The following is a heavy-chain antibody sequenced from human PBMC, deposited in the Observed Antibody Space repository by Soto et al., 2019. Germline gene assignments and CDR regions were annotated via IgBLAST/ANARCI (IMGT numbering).Heavy chain of an antibody. CDR3: ARGATIPQLGHCYGMDV. CDR1: GGTFSSYA. V-gene: IGHV1-69*01. CDR2: IIPIFGTA. D-gene: IGHD6-13*01. J-gene: IGHJ6*02. Sequence: QVQLVQSGAEVKKPGSSVKVSCKASGGTFSSYAISWVRQAPGQGLEWMGGIIPIFGTANYAQKFQGRVTITADESTSTAYVELSSLSSQDTAVYYCARGATIPQLGHCYGMDVWGQGTTVTVSS.